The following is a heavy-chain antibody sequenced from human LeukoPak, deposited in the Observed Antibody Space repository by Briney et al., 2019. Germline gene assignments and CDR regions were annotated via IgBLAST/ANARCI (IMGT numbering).Heavy chain of an antibody. D-gene: IGHD2-2*01. V-gene: IGHV4-4*07. J-gene: IGHJ4*02. CDR3: ARSLGYCSSTSCYTFDY. Sequence: SETLSLTCTVSGGSISNYYWSWIRQPAGKGLEWIGRIYTSGSTNYNPSLKSRVTISVDTSKNQFSLKLSSVTATDTAVYYCARSLGYCSSTSCYTFDYWGQGTLVTVSS. CDR1: GGSISNYY. CDR2: IYTSGST.